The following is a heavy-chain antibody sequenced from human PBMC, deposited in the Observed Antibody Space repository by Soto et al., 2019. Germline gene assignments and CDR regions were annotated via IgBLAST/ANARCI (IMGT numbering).Heavy chain of an antibody. CDR3: AREPLKRSGTD. CDR1: GGSISSYY. V-gene: IGHV4-59*01. D-gene: IGHD3-10*01. Sequence: QVQPQESGPGLVKPSETLSLTCTVSGGSISSYYWSWIRQPPGKGLEWIGYIYYSGGTNYNPSLKSRVTISVDTSKNQFSLKLSSVTAADTAVYYCAREPLKRSGTDWGQGTLVTVSS. CDR2: IYYSGGT. J-gene: IGHJ4*02.